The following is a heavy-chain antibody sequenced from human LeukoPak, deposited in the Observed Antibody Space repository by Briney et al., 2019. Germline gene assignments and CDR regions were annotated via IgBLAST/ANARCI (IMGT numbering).Heavy chain of an antibody. D-gene: IGHD3-22*01. CDR2: VTGRGDET. J-gene: IGHJ4*02. CDR3: AKRHDSNGPTGYFDY. CDR1: GFTFSRYA. V-gene: IGHV3-23*01. Sequence: PGGSLRLSCAASGFTFSRYAVGWVRQAPGKGLEWPSSVTGRGDETHYVDSVKGRFTISRDNSRNTVYLQMNSLRAEDTAVYYCAKRHDSNGPTGYFDYWGQGTLVTVSS.